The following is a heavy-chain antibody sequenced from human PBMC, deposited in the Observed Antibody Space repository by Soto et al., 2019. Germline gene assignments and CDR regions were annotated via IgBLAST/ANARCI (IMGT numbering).Heavy chain of an antibody. V-gene: IGHV3-15*02. D-gene: IGHD3-3*01. CDR2: LKSVSDGGRA. Sequence: EVQLVESGGASVKPGGSLTLSCAVSGFPIDKAWMGWVRQRPGKGLEWVGRLKSVSDGGRAEYTAPVKDRFTISRDDSKNMLYLQMNSLKAEDTGVYFCTTMRWNFWGTDWGRGTLVTVSS. CDR3: TTMRWNFWGTD. J-gene: IGHJ4*02. CDR1: GFPIDKAW.